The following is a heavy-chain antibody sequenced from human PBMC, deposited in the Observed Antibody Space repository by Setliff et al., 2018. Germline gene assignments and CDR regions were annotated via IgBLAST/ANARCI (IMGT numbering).Heavy chain of an antibody. CDR1: GGSISSGGYY. Sequence: SETLSLTCTVSGGSISSGGYYWSWIRQHPGKGLEWIGYIYYSGSTYYNPSLKSRVTISVDTSKNRFSLKLSSVTAADTAVYYCARRNGEKLDPWGQGTLVTVSS. J-gene: IGHJ5*02. CDR3: ARRNGEKLDP. CDR2: IYYSGST. V-gene: IGHV4-31*02.